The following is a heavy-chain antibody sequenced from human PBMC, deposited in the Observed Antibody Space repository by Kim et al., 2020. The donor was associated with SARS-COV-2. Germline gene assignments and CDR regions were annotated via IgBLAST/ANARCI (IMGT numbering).Heavy chain of an antibody. CDR1: GYTFTNNA. D-gene: IGHD3-16*02. CDR3: ARVIWGTYRYTDY. J-gene: IGHJ4*02. CDR2: INTDTGNP. Sequence: ASVKVSCKASGYTFTNNAIRWVRQAPGQGLEWMGWINTDTGNPTYAQAFTRRFVFSVDTSVTTAYLQISSLEAEDTALYYCARVIWGTYRYTDYWGQGTLVTVAS. V-gene: IGHV7-4-1*02.